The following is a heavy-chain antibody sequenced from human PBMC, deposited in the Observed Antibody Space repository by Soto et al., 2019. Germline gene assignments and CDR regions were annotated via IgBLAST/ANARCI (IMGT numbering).Heavy chain of an antibody. CDR2: INAGNGNT. J-gene: IGHJ4*02. Sequence: ASVKVSCKASGYTFTSYAMHWVRQAPGQRLEWMGWINAGNGNTKYSQKFQGRLTITRDTSASTAYMELSSLRSEDTAVYYCAYCPLYSCLVHRYYFDYWGQGTLVTVSS. V-gene: IGHV1-3*01. CDR3: AYCPLYSCLVHRYYFDY. D-gene: IGHD6-13*01. CDR1: GYTFTSYA.